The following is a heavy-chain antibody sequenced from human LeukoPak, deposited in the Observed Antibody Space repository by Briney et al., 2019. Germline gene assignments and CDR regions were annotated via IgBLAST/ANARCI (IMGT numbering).Heavy chain of an antibody. J-gene: IGHJ6*03. CDR2: INHSGST. CDR1: GGSFSGYY. CDR3: ARDTSSSSWYGSYYYMDV. Sequence: SETLSLTCAVYGGSFSGYYWSWIRQPPGKGLEWIGEINHSGSTNYNPSLKSRVTISVDTSKNQFSLKLSSVTAADTAVYYCARDTSSSSWYGSYYYMDVWGKGTTVTVSS. D-gene: IGHD6-13*01. V-gene: IGHV4-34*01.